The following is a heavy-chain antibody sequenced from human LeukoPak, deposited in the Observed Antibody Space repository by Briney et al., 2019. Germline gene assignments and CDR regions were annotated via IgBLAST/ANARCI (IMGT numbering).Heavy chain of an antibody. CDR2: ISYDGSKK. Sequence: GGPLRLSCAASGFTFTTYALHWVRQAPGKGLEWVAVISYDGSKKLYADSVKGRFTISRDDSKNTLYLQMNSLRPEDTAVYYCARGRTAHYYYAMDVWGQGTTVTVSS. CDR3: ARGRTAHYYYAMDV. CDR1: GFTFTTYA. V-gene: IGHV3-30-3*01. J-gene: IGHJ6*02.